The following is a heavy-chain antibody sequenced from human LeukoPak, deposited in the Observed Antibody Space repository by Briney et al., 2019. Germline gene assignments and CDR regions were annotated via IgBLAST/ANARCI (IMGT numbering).Heavy chain of an antibody. CDR2: INPNSGGT. D-gene: IGHD6-13*01. CDR1: GYTFTGYY. J-gene: IGHJ4*02. CDR3: ARVLAGYSSSWYPGY. Sequence: ASVKVSCKASGYTFTGYYMHWVRQAPGQGLEWMGWINPNSGGTNYAQKFQGRVTMTRDTSISTAYMELSRLRSDDTAVYYCARVLAGYSSSWYPGYWGQGTLVTASS. V-gene: IGHV1-2*02.